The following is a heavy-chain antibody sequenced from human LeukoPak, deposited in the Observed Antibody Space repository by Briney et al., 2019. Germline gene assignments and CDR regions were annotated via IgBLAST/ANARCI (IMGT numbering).Heavy chain of an antibody. CDR1: GFTVGSNY. J-gene: IGHJ4*02. V-gene: IGHV3-53*04. Sequence: GGSLRLSCVASGFTVGSNYMSWVRQAPGKGLEWVSVIYTDGRTFYSDSVKGRFTMSRHNSNNTLHLQMTGLRAEDTAVYYCTRVPPHPTISHFDYWGQGTLVTVSS. D-gene: IGHD1-14*01. CDR2: IYTDGRT. CDR3: TRVPPHPTISHFDY.